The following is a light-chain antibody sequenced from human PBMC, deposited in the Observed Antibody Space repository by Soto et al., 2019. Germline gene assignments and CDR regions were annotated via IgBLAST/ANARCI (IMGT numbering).Light chain of an antibody. V-gene: IGKV1-6*01. CDR1: QDIRNE. J-gene: IGKJ1*01. CDR2: AAS. CDR3: LQSYNYPRT. Sequence: AIQMTQSPSSLSASIGDRVTITCRASQDIRNELGWYQQKPGKAPKLLISAASSLQDGVPSRFSGSVSGKDFTVTISSLRPEDFATYFCLQSYNYPRTFGQGTKVEIK.